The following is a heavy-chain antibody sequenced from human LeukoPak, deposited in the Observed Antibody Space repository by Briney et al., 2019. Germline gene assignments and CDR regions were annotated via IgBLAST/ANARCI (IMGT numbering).Heavy chain of an antibody. J-gene: IGHJ4*02. CDR1: GSTFSSYS. V-gene: IGHV3-21*01. CDR2: ISGNKNYI. Sequence: KAGGSLRLSCAASGSTFSSYSMNWVRQAPGKGLEWVSSISGNKNYIYYADSVGGRFTISRDNARDSLFLQMDSLRAEDTGVYYCARDPHNPGPIDYWGQGTLVTVSS. CDR3: ARDPHNPGPIDY.